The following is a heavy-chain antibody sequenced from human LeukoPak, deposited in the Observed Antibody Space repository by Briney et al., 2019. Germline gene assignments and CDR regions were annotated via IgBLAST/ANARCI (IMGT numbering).Heavy chain of an antibody. CDR2: IYHSGST. V-gene: IGHV4-38-2*01. CDR1: GFTVSSNY. D-gene: IGHD5-12*01. J-gene: IGHJ4*02. CDR3: ARLDKEDIVPTIIPQHYFDY. Sequence: PGGSLRLSCAASGFTVSSNYMSWVRQAPGKGLEWIGSIYHSGSTYYNPSLKSRVTISVDTSKNQYSLKLSSVTAADTAVYYCARLDKEDIVPTIIPQHYFDYWGQGTLVTVSS.